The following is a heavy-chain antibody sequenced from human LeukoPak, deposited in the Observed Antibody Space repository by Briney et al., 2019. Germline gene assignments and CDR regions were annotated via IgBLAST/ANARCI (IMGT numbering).Heavy chain of an antibody. V-gene: IGHV3-7*01. CDR1: GFTFNRYW. CDR3: TRVASQSLGGFGVALYYYYYMDV. D-gene: IGHD3-3*01. J-gene: IGHJ6*03. CDR2: IKQDGSEK. Sequence: GGSLRLSCAVSGFTFNRYWMSWVRQAPGKGLEWVANIKQDGSEKNYVDSVKGRFTISRDNAKNSLYLQMNSLRAEDTAVYYCTRVASQSLGGFGVALYYYYYMDVWGKGTTVTVSS.